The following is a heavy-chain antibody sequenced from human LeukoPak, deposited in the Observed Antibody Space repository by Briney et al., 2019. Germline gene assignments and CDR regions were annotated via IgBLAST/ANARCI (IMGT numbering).Heavy chain of an antibody. CDR2: INSDGTGT. CDR1: GFTFSSYW. Sequence: GGSLRLSCAASGFTFSSYWMYWVRQAPGKGPVWVSRINSDGTGTMYADSVKGRFTISRDNAKNTLYLQMNSLRAEDTAVYYCAKHPAFDIWGQGTMVTVSS. CDR3: AKHPAFDI. V-gene: IGHV3-74*03. J-gene: IGHJ3*02.